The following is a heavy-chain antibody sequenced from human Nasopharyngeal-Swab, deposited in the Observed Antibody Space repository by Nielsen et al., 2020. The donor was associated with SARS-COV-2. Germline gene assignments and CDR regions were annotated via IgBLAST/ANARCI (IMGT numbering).Heavy chain of an antibody. CDR2: MSANSGNT. Sequence: SVKVSRKASGYTFISHDINWVRHSTEQALERIGWMSANSGNTGYAQKFQGRVTMTRNTSTSTAYLELSSLRSEDTAVYYCARGGSSLGANLEDPWGQGTLVIVSS. V-gene: IGHV1-8*02. CDR3: ARGGSSLGANLEDP. J-gene: IGHJ5*02. CDR1: GYTFISHD. D-gene: IGHD3-10*01.